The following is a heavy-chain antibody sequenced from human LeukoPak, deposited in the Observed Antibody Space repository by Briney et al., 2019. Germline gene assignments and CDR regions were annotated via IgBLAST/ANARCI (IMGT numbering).Heavy chain of an antibody. CDR2: IFGSGGSP. CDR3: GKTTVGYSSGQKPAWPVDY. D-gene: IGHD5-18*01. V-gene: IGHV3-23*01. CDR1: GFTFGSHA. J-gene: IGHJ4*02. Sequence: GGSLRLSREASGFTFGSHAMYWVRQAPGKGLEWVAGIFGSGGSPHYADPVKGRFTISRDNSRNTVYLQINSLRAEDTAVYYCGKTTVGYSSGQKPAWPVDYWGQGTLVTVSS.